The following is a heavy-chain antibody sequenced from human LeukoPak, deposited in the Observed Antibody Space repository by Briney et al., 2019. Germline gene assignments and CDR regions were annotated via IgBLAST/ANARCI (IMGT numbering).Heavy chain of an antibody. J-gene: IGHJ4*02. Sequence: PSETLSLTCTVSGYSISSGYYWGWIRQPPGKGLEWIGNIYHIGTTYYNPSLKSRVTLSVDTSKDQFSLKLNSVTAADTAVYYCARQTGSGLFILPGGQGTLVTVSS. CDR3: ARQTGSGLFILP. CDR2: IYHIGTT. D-gene: IGHD3/OR15-3a*01. CDR1: GYSISSGYY. V-gene: IGHV4-38-2*02.